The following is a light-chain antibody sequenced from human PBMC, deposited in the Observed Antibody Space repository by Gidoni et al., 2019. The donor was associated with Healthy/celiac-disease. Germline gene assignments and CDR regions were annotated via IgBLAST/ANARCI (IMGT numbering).Light chain of an antibody. V-gene: IGKV1-5*03. CDR1: QSISSW. Sequence: DIQITQSPSTLSASVGYRVTITCRASQSISSWLAWYQQKPGKAPKLLIYKASSLESGFPSRFSGSGSGTEFTLTISSLQPDDFATYYCQQYNSYWTFGQGTKVEIK. J-gene: IGKJ1*01. CDR3: QQYNSYWT. CDR2: KAS.